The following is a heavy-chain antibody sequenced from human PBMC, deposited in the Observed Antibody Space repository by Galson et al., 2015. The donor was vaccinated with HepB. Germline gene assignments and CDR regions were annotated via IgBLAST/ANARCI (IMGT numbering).Heavy chain of an antibody. CDR1: GYNFITSA. D-gene: IGHD2-15*01. CDR3: ANSSRNYFDY. V-gene: IGHV1-3*01. J-gene: IGHJ4*02. CDR2: INAGNGNT. Sequence: SCKASGYNFITSAMQWARQAPGQRLEWMGWINAGNGNTRYSQKFQGRVTITRDTSASTVYLELSSLRSEDTAVYYCANSSRNYFDYWGQGTLVTVSS.